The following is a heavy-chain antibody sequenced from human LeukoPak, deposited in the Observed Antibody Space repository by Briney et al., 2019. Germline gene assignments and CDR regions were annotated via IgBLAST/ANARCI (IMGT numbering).Heavy chain of an antibody. CDR1: GGTFSSYA. V-gene: IGHV1-69*04. CDR2: IIPILGIA. Sequence: ASVKVSCKASGGTFSSYAISWVRQAPGQGLEWMGRIIPILGIANYAQKFQGRVTITADKSTSTAYMELSSLRSEDTAVYFCVRDHRRITLIRGVFDPWGQGTLVTVSS. CDR3: VRDHRRITLIRGVFDP. J-gene: IGHJ5*02. D-gene: IGHD3-10*01.